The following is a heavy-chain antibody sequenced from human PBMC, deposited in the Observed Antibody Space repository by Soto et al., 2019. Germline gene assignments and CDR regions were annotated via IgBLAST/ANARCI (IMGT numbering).Heavy chain of an antibody. CDR1: GYTFTSYA. J-gene: IGHJ6*02. Sequence: QVQLVQSGAEVKKPGASVKVSCKASGYTFTSYAMHWVRQAPGQRLEWMGWINAGNGNTKYSQKFQGRVTITRDTSASTADMEPSSLRSEDTAVYYCAREQYSPDRYYYGMDVLGQGTTVTVSS. CDR3: AREQYSPDRYYYGMDV. D-gene: IGHD2-21*01. V-gene: IGHV1-3*01. CDR2: INAGNGNT.